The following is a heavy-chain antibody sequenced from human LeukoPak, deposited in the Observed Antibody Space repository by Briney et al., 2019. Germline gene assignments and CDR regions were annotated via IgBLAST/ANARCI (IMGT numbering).Heavy chain of an antibody. CDR1: GGPFSGYF. CDR2: IHNSGTT. Sequence: TSETLSLTCAVSGGPFSGYFWSWIRQPPGKGLEWIGEIHNSGTTNYNPSLNSRVTISEDTTKNQFYLNLSSVTAADTAVYYCAGRYYYNSGSFPFVFWGQGTLLSVSS. CDR3: AGRYYYNSGSFPFVF. D-gene: IGHD3-10*01. V-gene: IGHV4-34*01. J-gene: IGHJ4*02.